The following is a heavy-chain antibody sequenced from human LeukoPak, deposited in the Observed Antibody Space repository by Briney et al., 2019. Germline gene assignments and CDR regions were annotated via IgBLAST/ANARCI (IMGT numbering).Heavy chain of an antibody. CDR2: IYYSGST. CDR1: GGSISSYY. V-gene: IGHV4-59*08. Sequence: SETLSLTRTVSGGSISSYYWSCIRQPPGKGLEWIGYIYYSGSTNYNPSLKSRVTISVDTSKNQFSLKLSSVTAADTAVYYCARHLTGYTLDYWGQGTLVTVSS. CDR3: ARHLTGYTLDY. D-gene: IGHD3-9*01. J-gene: IGHJ4*02.